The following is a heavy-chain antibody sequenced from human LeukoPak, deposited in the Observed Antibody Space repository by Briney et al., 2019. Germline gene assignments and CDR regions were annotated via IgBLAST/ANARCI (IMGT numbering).Heavy chain of an antibody. V-gene: IGHV1-2*02. D-gene: IGHD3-9*01. J-gene: IGHJ5*02. CDR2: INPNSGGT. CDR1: GYTFTAYY. Sequence: ASVTVSCKASGYTFTAYYVHWVRQAPGQGLEWMGWINPNSGGTNYAQKFQGRVTMSMDTSISTAYMDLSRLTSDDTAVYYCAREDFDSSDNWFDPWAREPWSPSPQ. CDR3: AREDFDSSDNWFDP.